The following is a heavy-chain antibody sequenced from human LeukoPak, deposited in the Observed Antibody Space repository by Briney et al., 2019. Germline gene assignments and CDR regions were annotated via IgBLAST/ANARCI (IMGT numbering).Heavy chain of an antibody. Sequence: GGSLRLSCAASGFTFSSYSMNWVRQAPGKGLEWVSSISSSSSYIYYADSVKGRFTISRDNAKNSLYLQMNSLRAEDTAVYYCAKGNPLKSSIRLNWFDPWGQGTQVTVSS. D-gene: IGHD2-2*01. CDR1: GFTFSSYS. V-gene: IGHV3-21*01. J-gene: IGHJ5*02. CDR3: AKGNPLKSSIRLNWFDP. CDR2: ISSSSSYI.